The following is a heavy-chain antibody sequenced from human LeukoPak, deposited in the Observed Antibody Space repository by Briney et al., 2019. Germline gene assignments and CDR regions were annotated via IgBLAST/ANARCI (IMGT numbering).Heavy chain of an antibody. Sequence: PGGSLRLSCVGSGFTFRSHAMSWVRQAPEKGLEFVSGIYENGGTTYYADSVKGRFSISRDNSKNTLYLQMDSLRGKDTAVYYCAKDFRIGYSAHFDYWGQGVLVTVSS. CDR1: GFTFRSHA. CDR3: AKDFRIGYSAHFDY. J-gene: IGHJ4*02. CDR2: IYENGGTT. D-gene: IGHD2-21*01. V-gene: IGHV3-23*01.